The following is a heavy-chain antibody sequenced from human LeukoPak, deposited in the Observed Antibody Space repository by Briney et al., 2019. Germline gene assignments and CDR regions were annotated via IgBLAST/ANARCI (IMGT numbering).Heavy chain of an antibody. D-gene: IGHD1/OR15-1a*01. CDR1: GVSINTYF. V-gene: IGHV4-59*01. CDR2: VYYTGIT. CDR3: ASPLGVTTFH. J-gene: IGHJ4*03. Sequence: SETETLTCTVSGVSINTYFWSWIRQPPGKGLEWIGYVYYTGITNYNPSLKSRVSISLDTSKNQFSLRLNSVTAAETAVYYCASPLGVTTFHWCHGNPITVSS.